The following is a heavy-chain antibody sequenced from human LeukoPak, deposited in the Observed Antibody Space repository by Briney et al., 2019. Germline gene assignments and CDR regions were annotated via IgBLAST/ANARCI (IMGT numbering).Heavy chain of an antibody. CDR1: GGSITNSY. CDR3: ARDPLSTNDFDI. D-gene: IGHD1-1*01. CDR2: INYSGST. J-gene: IGHJ3*02. V-gene: IGHV4-59*01. Sequence: SETLSLTCTVSGGSITNSYWNWVRQSPGKGLEWIGYINYSGSTNYNPSLKSRVTISVDTSKNQFSLKLSSVTAADTAVYFCARDPLSTNDFDIWGQGTMVTVSS.